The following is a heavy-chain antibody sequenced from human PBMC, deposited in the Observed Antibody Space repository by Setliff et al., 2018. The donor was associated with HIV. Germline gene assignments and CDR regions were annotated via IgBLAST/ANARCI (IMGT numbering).Heavy chain of an antibody. CDR3: ARDQRLSY. CDR1: GYSISSGYY. J-gene: IGHJ4*02. CDR2: IYHAGNT. V-gene: IGHV4-38-2*02. Sequence: KPSETLSLTCTVTGYSISSGYYWAWIRQPPGKGLEWIGYIYHAGNTYYNPSLKSRVTISVDTSKNQISLRLNSLTAADTAVYYCARDQRLSYWGQGTLVTVSS.